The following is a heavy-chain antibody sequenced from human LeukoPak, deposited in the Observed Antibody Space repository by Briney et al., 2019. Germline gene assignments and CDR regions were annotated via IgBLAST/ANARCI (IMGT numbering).Heavy chain of an antibody. CDR1: GLTFSSYA. CDR2: ISGSGGST. V-gene: IGHV3-23*01. Sequence: GGSLRLSCAASGLTFSSYAMSWVRQAPGKGLEWVSAISGSGGSTYYADSVKGRFTISRDNSKNTLYLQMNSLRAEDTAVYYRAKLSRITMIVVVRGAFDIWGQGTMVTVSS. CDR3: AKLSRITMIVVVRGAFDI. J-gene: IGHJ3*02. D-gene: IGHD3-22*01.